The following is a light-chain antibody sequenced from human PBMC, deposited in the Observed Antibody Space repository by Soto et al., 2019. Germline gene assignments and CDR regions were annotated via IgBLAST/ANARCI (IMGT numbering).Light chain of an antibody. Sequence: DIQMTQSPSSLSAFVGDRVTITCRASEDIYTYLNWYQHRPGKAPQLLIYGASNLQPGVPSRFSGRGSGTLFTLTISSLQRDDFATYSCQQGYSTPFTFGPGTKVDLK. J-gene: IGKJ3*01. CDR3: QQGYSTPFT. V-gene: IGKV1-39*01. CDR2: GAS. CDR1: EDIYTY.